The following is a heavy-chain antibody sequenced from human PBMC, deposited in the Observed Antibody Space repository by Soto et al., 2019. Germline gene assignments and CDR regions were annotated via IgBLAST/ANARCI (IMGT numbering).Heavy chain of an antibody. D-gene: IGHD4-4*01. J-gene: IGHJ6*02. CDR1: GYTFTSYA. CDR2: INAGNGNT. CDR3: ASSYSNYALIDYYYYGMDV. V-gene: IGHV1-3*01. Sequence: GASVKVSCKASGYTFTSYAMHWVRQAPGQRLEWMGWINAGNGNTKYSQKFQGRVTITRDTSASTAYRELSSLRSEDTAVCYCASSYSNYALIDYYYYGMDVWGQGTTVTVSS.